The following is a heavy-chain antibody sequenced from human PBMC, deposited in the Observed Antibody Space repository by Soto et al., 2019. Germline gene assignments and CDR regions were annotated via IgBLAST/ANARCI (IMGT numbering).Heavy chain of an antibody. CDR2: INPNSGGT. Sequence: QVQLVQSGAEVKKPGASVKVSCKASGYTFTGYYMHWVRQAPGQGLEWMGWINPNSGGTNYAQKFQGRVTMTRDTSISTAYMELSRLRSDDTAVYYCARDPVWYYDSSGQIDYWGQGTLVTVSS. V-gene: IGHV1-2*02. CDR3: ARDPVWYYDSSGQIDY. D-gene: IGHD3-22*01. J-gene: IGHJ4*02. CDR1: GYTFTGYY.